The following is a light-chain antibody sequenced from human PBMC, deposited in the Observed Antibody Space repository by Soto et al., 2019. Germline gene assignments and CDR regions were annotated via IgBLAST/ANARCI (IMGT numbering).Light chain of an antibody. CDR1: QGITSY. CDR3: PQTRSYPTT. CDR2: GAS. Sequence: IQLTQSPSSLSASVGDSVTITCRASQGITSYLAWYQQKPGKAPNLLIYGASTLQSGVPSRFSGSGSGTDFTLTFISLQAEDFATYYCPQTRSYPTTFGGGTKVDIK. J-gene: IGKJ4*01. V-gene: IGKV1-9*01.